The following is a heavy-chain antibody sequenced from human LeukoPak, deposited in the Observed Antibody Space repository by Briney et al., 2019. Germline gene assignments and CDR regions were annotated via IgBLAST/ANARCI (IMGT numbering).Heavy chain of an antibody. D-gene: IGHD6-19*01. CDR2: IYYSGST. J-gene: IGHJ4*02. Sequence: SETLPLTCTVSGGSISSYYWSWIRQPPGKGLEWIGYIYYSGSTNYNPSLKSRVTISVDTSKNQFSLKLSSVTAADTAVYYCARRSKYSSGWYGPYFDYWGQRTLVTVSS. V-gene: IGHV4-59*08. CDR3: ARRSKYSSGWYGPYFDY. CDR1: GGSISSYY.